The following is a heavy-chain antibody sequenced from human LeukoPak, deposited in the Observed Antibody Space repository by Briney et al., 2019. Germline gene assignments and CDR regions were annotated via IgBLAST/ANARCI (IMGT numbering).Heavy chain of an antibody. CDR3: VKDRGGRPFYGMDV. CDR2: ISCSVRAVT. CDR1: GFTFSIYA. V-gene: IGHV3-23*01. D-gene: IGHD3-10*01. J-gene: IGHJ6*02. Sequence: GGSLRLSCAVSGFTFSIYAMSWVRHAPGKGLEWVSTISCSVRAVTYYAYSVKGRFTVSRDNSRNTMYLPMDSLRAEDTAVYYCVKDRGGRPFYGMDVWGQGTTVTVSS.